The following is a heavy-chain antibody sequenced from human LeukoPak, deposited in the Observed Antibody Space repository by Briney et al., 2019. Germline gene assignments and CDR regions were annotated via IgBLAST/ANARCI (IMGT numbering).Heavy chain of an antibody. CDR1: GGSFSGYY. CDR2: IYYSGST. D-gene: IGHD3-3*01. Sequence: SETLSLTCAVYGGSFSGYYWSWIRQPPGKGLEWIGYIYYSGSTNYNPSLKSRVTISVDTSKNQFSLKLSSVTAADTAVYYCARGLRFLEWYNYYYMDVWGKGTTVTVSS. J-gene: IGHJ6*03. CDR3: ARGLRFLEWYNYYYMDV. V-gene: IGHV4-59*01.